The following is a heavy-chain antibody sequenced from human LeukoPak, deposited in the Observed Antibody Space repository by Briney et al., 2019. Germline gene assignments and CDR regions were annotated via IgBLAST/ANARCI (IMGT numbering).Heavy chain of an antibody. CDR3: AKAEEGYCSGGSCYSLNY. J-gene: IGHJ4*02. V-gene: IGHV3-30*02. Sequence: GGPLTLSCGASGFTFRNYGMHGVRQAPGKGLHWVAFIRNDGTDKYYTDAVKGRFTISRDNSKNTLYLQMNSLRTEDTAVYYCAKAEEGYCSGGSCYSLNYWGQGALVTVSS. D-gene: IGHD2-15*01. CDR1: GFTFRNYG. CDR2: IRNDGTDK.